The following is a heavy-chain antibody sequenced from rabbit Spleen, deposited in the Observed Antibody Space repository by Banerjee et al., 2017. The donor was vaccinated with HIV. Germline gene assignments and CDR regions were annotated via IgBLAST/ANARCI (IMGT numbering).Heavy chain of an antibody. CDR1: GFDFSSNA. CDR3: ARDLVAVIGWNFNL. V-gene: IGHV1S45*01. CDR2: IDNGSSGRT. D-gene: IGHD1-1*01. Sequence: QEQLEESGGGLVKPGASLTLTCKASGFDFSSNAMCWVRQAPGKGPEWIACIDNGSSGRTYYASWAKGRFTISKPSSTTVTLQLNSLTAADTATYFCARDLVAVIGWNFNLWGPGTLVTVS. J-gene: IGHJ4*01.